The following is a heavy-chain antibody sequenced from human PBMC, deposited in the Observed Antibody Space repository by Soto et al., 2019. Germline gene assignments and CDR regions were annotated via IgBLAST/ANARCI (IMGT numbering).Heavy chain of an antibody. CDR1: VFKFRFYD. V-gene: IGHV3-13*04. Sequence: PGGSLRLSCEASVFKFRFYDMHWVRQPAGKGLEWVSAIGTTGDTYYSGSVRGRFTISRDDAESSLYLRLNSLTVGDTAVYYCARGSRLGSGSLRPGPSDIFDIWGQGTTVTVSS. CDR3: ARGSRLGSGSLRPGPSDIFDI. J-gene: IGHJ3*02. D-gene: IGHD3-10*01. CDR2: IGTTGDT.